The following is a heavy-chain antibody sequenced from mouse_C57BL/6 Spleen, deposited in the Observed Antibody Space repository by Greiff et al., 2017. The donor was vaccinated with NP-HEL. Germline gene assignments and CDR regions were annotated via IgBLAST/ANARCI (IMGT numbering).Heavy chain of an antibody. Sequence: QVQLKQPGTELVKPGASVKLSCKASGYTFTSYWMHWVKQRPGQGLEWIGNINPSNGGTNYNEKFKSKATLTVDKSSSTAYMQLSSLTSEDYAVYYCARSRGYGSSFDYWGQGTTLTVSS. V-gene: IGHV1-53*01. CDR1: GYTFTSYW. J-gene: IGHJ2*01. CDR3: ARSRGYGSSFDY. CDR2: INPSNGGT. D-gene: IGHD1-1*01.